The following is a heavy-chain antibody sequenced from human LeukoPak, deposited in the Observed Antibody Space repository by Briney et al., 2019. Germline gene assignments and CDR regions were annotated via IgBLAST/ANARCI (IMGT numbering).Heavy chain of an antibody. CDR1: GYTFTAYY. Sequence: GASVKVSCKASGYTFTAYYMNWVRQAPGQGLEWMGWINPNTGATNYAQKFQGRVTMTRDTSISTAYMELSRLRSDDTAVYYCARGRTGDGFDCWGQGTLVTVSS. V-gene: IGHV1-2*02. D-gene: IGHD7-27*01. CDR2: INPNTGAT. CDR3: ARGRTGDGFDC. J-gene: IGHJ4*02.